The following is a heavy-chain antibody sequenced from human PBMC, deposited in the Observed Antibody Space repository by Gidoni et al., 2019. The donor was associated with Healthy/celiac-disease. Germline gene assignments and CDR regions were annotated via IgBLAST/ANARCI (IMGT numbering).Heavy chain of an antibody. Sequence: EVQLAESGGGLVKPGGSLRLSCAASGFTFSSYRMNWVRQAPGKGLECVSSISSVSSYIYYADSGKGRCTISRDNAKNSLYLQMNSLRAEDTAVYYCARDARLGKYNWFDPWGQGTLVTVSS. CDR1: GFTFSSYR. CDR3: ARDARLGKYNWFDP. V-gene: IGHV3-21*01. D-gene: IGHD3-9*01. J-gene: IGHJ5*02. CDR2: ISSVSSYI.